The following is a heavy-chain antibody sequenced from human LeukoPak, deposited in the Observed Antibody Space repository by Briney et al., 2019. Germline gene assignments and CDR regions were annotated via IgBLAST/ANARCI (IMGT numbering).Heavy chain of an antibody. CDR3: ARVDYGDYEDYYYYYMDV. CDR2: INHSGSS. Sequence: SETLSLTCAVYGGSFSGYYWNWIRQPPGKGLEWIGEINHSGSSDYNTSLKSRVTISVDTSKNQFSLNLTSVTAADTAVYYCARVDYGDYEDYYYYYMDVWGKGTTVTVSS. CDR1: GGSFSGYY. J-gene: IGHJ6*03. D-gene: IGHD4-17*01. V-gene: IGHV4-34*01.